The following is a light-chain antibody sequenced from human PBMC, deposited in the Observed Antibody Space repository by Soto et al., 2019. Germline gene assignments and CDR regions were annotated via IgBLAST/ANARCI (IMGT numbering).Light chain of an antibody. J-gene: IGKJ1*01. CDR1: QSISRQ. CDR2: QAS. CDR3: LQYQSYWT. V-gene: IGKV1-5*03. Sequence: DIQMTQSPSTLSASVGDRVSITCRASQSISRQLAWYQQKPGKAPNLLIYQASNLETWVLSRFTGSGSGTEFTLTISSLQPDDLASYYGLQYQSYWTFVQGTKVEVK.